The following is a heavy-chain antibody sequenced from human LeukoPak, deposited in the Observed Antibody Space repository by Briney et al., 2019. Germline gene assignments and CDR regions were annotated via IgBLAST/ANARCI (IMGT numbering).Heavy chain of an antibody. J-gene: IGHJ4*02. D-gene: IGHD6-13*01. CDR2: IRYDGSNK. V-gene: IGHV3-30*02. CDR1: GFTFSSYG. Sequence: HPGGSLRLSCAASGFTFSSYGMHWVRQAPCKGLEWVAFIRYDGSNKYYADPVKGRFTISRDNSKNTLYLQMNSLRAEDTAVYYCAKDRLAAAAGTFDYWGQKTQVTVSS. CDR3: AKDRLAAAAGTFDY.